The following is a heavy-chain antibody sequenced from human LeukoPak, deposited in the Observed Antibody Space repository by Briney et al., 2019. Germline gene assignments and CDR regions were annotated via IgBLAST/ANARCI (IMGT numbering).Heavy chain of an antibody. J-gene: IGHJ6*03. Sequence: SVKVSCKASGGTFSSYAISWVRQAPGQGLEWMGRIIPILGITNYAQMFQGRVTITTDESTSTAYMELSSLRSEDTAVYYCASGLYSNPKYYYYYYMDVWGKGTTVTVSS. CDR1: GGTFSSYA. CDR3: ASGLYSNPKYYYYYYMDV. D-gene: IGHD4-11*01. CDR2: IIPILGIT. V-gene: IGHV1-69*04.